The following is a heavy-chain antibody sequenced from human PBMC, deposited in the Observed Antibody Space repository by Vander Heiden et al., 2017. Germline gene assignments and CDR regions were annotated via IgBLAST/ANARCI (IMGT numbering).Heavy chain of an antibody. D-gene: IGHD6-13*01. CDR2: TYYRSKWYN. CDR3: ARDGGYSSSFDY. V-gene: IGHV6-1*01. Sequence: QVQLQPSGPGLVTPSQTLSLTCAIPGDSVTSNSAAWYWTRQSPARGLEWLGRTYYRSKWYNDYAVSVKSRITINPDTSKNQFSLQLNSVTPEDTAVYYCARDGGYSSSFDYWGQGTLVTVSS. J-gene: IGHJ4*02. CDR1: GDSVTSNSAA.